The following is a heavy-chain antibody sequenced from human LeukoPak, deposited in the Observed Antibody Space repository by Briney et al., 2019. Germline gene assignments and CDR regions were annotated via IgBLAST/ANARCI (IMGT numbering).Heavy chain of an antibody. J-gene: IGHJ4*02. Sequence: GGSLRLSCVASGFTFTSYAMNWVRQAPGKGLERISSISPTGLYVFHADSVRGRFTISRDNSKNTLYLQMNSLRAEDTAVYYCAKETYYYDSSGIFDYWGQGTLVTVSS. CDR1: GFTFTSYA. CDR3: AKETYYYDSSGIFDY. D-gene: IGHD3-22*01. V-gene: IGHV3-21*04. CDR2: ISPTGLYV.